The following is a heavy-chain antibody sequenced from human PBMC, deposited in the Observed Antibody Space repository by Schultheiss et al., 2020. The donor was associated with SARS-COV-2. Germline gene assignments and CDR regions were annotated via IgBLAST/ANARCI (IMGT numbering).Heavy chain of an antibody. J-gene: IGHJ6*02. CDR3: ARNRPRGVVPAAMPDYYYGMDV. CDR2: IYSGGST. CDR1: GFTVSSNY. Sequence: GGSLRLSCAASGFTVSSNYMSWVRQAPGKGLEWVSVIYSGGSTYYADSVKGRFTISRDNSKATVHLQMNSLRAEDTAVYYCARNRPRGVVPAAMPDYYYGMDVWGHGTTVTVSS. V-gene: IGHV3-53*05. D-gene: IGHD2-2*01.